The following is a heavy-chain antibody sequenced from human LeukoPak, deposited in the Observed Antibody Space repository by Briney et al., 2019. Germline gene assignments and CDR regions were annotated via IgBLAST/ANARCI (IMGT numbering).Heavy chain of an antibody. V-gene: IGHV4-4*02. CDR2: LYHSGNT. Sequence: KPSGTLSLTCAVSGGSISSSNWWSWVRQPPGKGLEWIGELYHSGNTNYNPSLKSRVTMSVDKSKNQFSLKLSSVTAADTAVYYCARIGGYRRYFDLWGRGTLVTVSS. J-gene: IGHJ2*01. D-gene: IGHD3-22*01. CDR1: GGSISSSNW. CDR3: ARIGGYRRYFDL.